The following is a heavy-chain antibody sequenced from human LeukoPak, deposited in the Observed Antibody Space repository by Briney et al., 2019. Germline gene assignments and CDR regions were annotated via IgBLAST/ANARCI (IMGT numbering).Heavy chain of an antibody. CDR1: GFTFSSYS. CDR2: ISSSSSYI. J-gene: IGHJ4*02. CDR3: ARLSYDSGTHYTCYEY. V-gene: IGHV3-21*01. D-gene: IGHD3-10*01. Sequence: GGSLRLSCAASGFTFSSYSMNWVRQAPGKGLEWVSSISSSSSYIYYADSVKGRFTISRDNAKNSVYLQMNSLRADDTAVYYCARLSYDSGTHYTCYEYWGQGTLVIVSS.